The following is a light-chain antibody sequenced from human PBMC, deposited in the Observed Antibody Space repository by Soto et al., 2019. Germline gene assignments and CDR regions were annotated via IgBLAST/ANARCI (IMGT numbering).Light chain of an antibody. J-gene: IGLJ3*02. Sequence: QSALTQPASVSGSPGQSITISCSGASSDVGDYNSVSWYQQLPGKAPKLMIYEVTNRPAGVSTRFSGSKSGNTASPTISGLQADDAADYYCSSYTTLNTVVFGGGTKLTVL. CDR2: EVT. CDR3: SSYTTLNTVV. CDR1: SSDVGDYNS. V-gene: IGLV2-14*03.